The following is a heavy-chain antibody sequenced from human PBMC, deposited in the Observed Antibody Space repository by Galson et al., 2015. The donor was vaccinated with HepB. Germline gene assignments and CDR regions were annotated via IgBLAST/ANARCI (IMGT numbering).Heavy chain of an antibody. J-gene: IGHJ4*02. CDR3: ASSAWDARHYHDSSGYGNFDY. CDR1: GGSISSYY. Sequence: SEPLSLTCTVSGGSISSYYWSWIRQPPGKGLEWIGYIYYSGSTNYNPSLKSRVTISVETSKNQFSLKLSSVTAADTAVYYCASSAWDARHYHDSSGYGNFDYWGQGTLVTVSS. V-gene: IGHV4-59*01. D-gene: IGHD3-22*01. CDR2: IYYSGST.